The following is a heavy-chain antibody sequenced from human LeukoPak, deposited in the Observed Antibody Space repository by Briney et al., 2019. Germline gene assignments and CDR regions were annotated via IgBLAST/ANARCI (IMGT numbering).Heavy chain of an antibody. CDR3: AADLPYSNYGPLDY. D-gene: IGHD4-11*01. V-gene: IGHV1-58*01. CDR1: GFTFTNSA. Sequence: EASVKVSCKASGFTFTNSAVQWVRQAQGQRLEWIGWIVVGSGNTNYAQKFQERVTITGDMSTSTAYLELSSLRSEDTAVYYCAADLPYSNYGPLDYWGQGTLVTVSS. CDR2: IVVGSGNT. J-gene: IGHJ4*02.